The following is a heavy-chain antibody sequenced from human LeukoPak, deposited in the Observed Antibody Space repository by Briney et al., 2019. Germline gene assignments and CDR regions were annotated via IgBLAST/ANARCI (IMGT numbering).Heavy chain of an antibody. CDR2: IHYSGST. V-gene: IGHV4-59*08. Sequence: PSETLSLTCTVSGGTISSYYWSWIRQPPGKGLEWIGYIHYSGSTKYNPSLKSRVTISVDTSKNQFSLKLSSVTAADTAVYYCARWYSSGWAFDYWGQGTLVTVSS. D-gene: IGHD6-19*01. CDR1: GGTISSYY. CDR3: ARWYSSGWAFDY. J-gene: IGHJ4*02.